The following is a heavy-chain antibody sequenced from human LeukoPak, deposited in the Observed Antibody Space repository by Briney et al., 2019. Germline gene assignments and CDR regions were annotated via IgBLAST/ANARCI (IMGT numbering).Heavy chain of an antibody. J-gene: IGHJ5*02. V-gene: IGHV3-21*06. CDR1: GFTFTSYS. D-gene: IGHD2/OR15-2a*01. Sequence: PGGSLRLSCAASGFTFTSYSINWVRQAPGKGLVWVSSISSSNSYIYYADSVKGRFTISRDNAKNSLYLQMNSLRAEDTAVYYCVRDYFSAWGQGTLVTVSS. CDR2: ISSSNSYI. CDR3: VRDYFSA.